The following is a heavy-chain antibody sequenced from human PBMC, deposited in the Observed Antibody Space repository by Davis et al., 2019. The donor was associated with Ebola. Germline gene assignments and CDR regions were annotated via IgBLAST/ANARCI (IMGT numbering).Heavy chain of an antibody. J-gene: IGHJ4*02. CDR1: VYTFTGYY. D-gene: IGHD2-15*01. CDR2: INPNSGDT. CDR3: ARDRVCSGATCYAYFDF. V-gene: IGHV1-2*04. Sequence: AASVKVSCKASVYTFTGYYIHWVRQAPGQGLEWMGWINPNSGDTKYSQKFQGWVTMTRDTPISTAYMELNRLTSDDTAVYYCARDRVCSGATCYAYFDFWGQGTLVTVSS.